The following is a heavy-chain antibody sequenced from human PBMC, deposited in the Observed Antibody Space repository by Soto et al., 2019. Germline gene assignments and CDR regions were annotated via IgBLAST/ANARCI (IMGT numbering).Heavy chain of an antibody. D-gene: IGHD3-3*01. V-gene: IGHV4-34*01. CDR1: GGSISSYY. CDR3: ARAAYYDFWSGYYTRSDYYYYGMDV. Sequence: SETLSLTCTVSGGSISSYYWSWIRQPPGKGLEWIGEINHGGSTNYNPSLKSRVTISVDTSKNQFSLKLSSVTAADTAVYYCARAAYYDFWSGYYTRSDYYYYGMDVWGQGTTVTVSS. J-gene: IGHJ6*02. CDR2: INHGGST.